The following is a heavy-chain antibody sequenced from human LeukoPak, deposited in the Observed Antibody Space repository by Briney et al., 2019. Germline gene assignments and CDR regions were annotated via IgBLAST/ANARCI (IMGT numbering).Heavy chain of an antibody. J-gene: IGHJ4*02. CDR3: ARKYCSTTSCLFDN. CDR1: GFTFSSYA. D-gene: IGHD2-2*01. V-gene: IGHV3-48*03. CDR2: ISSSGTTI. Sequence: GGSLRLSCAASGFTFSSYAMTWVRQAPGKGLQWVSDISSSGTTIYYADSVKGRFTISRDNAKNSLYLQMNSLRAEDTAVYYCARKYCSTTSCLFDNWGQGTLVTVSS.